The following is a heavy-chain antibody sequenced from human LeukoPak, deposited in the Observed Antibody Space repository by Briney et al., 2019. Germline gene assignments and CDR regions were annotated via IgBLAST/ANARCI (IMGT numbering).Heavy chain of an antibody. CDR2: ISSSSSYI. V-gene: IGHV3-21*01. CDR3: ARDNDWDSSSWYYFDY. Sequence: PGRSLRLSCAASGFTFSSYSMNWVRQAPGKGLEWVSSISSSSSYIYYADSVKGRFTISRDNAKNSLYLQMNSLRAEDTAVYYCARDNDWDSSSWYYFDYWGQGTLVTVSS. D-gene: IGHD6-13*01. CDR1: GFTFSSYS. J-gene: IGHJ4*02.